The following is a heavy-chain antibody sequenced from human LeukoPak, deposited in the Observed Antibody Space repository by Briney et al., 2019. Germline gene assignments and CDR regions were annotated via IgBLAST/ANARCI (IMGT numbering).Heavy chain of an antibody. D-gene: IGHD6-13*01. CDR2: IYPDDSDT. CDR1: GYSFPNYW. CDR3: ARRYTSSPKEPFDI. V-gene: IGHV5-51*01. J-gene: IGHJ3*02. Sequence: GESLQISCKGSGYSFPNYWIGWVRQMPGKGLEWMGMIYPDDSDTRYSPSFQGQVIITTDKSITAAYLQWSSLKASDTAMYYCARRYTSSPKEPFDIWGQGTMVTVS.